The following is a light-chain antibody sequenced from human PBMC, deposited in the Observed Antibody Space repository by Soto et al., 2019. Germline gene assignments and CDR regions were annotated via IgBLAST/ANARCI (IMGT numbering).Light chain of an antibody. CDR2: AAS. V-gene: IGKV3-20*01. CDR1: QSVRSSF. J-gene: IGKJ2*01. CDR3: QQYGGSPPYT. Sequence: EIVLTQSPGTLSLSPGESATLSCRASQSVRSSFLAWYQQKPGQPPRLLIYAASSRATGIPDRFSGTGSGTDFTLTISRLEPEDFAVYYCQQYGGSPPYTFGQGTKLEIK.